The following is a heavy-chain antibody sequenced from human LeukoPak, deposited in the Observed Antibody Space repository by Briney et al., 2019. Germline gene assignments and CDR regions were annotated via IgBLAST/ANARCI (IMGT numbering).Heavy chain of an antibody. J-gene: IGHJ6*03. D-gene: IGHD3-10*01. CDR3: AREGSGSYYNPWDYYYYMDV. V-gene: IGHV1-2*02. Sequence: GASVKVSCKASGCTFTGYYMHWVRQAPGQGLEWMGWINPNSGGTNYAQKFQGRVTMTRDTSTSTAYMELRSLRSDDTAVYYCAREGSGSYYNPWDYYYYMDVWGKGTTVTISS. CDR2: INPNSGGT. CDR1: GCTFTGYY.